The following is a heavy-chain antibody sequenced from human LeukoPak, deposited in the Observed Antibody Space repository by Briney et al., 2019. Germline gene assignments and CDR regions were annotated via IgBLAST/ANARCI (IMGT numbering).Heavy chain of an antibody. D-gene: IGHD2-2*02. CDR3: ANLQIPGAFEI. V-gene: IGHV3-30*02. CDR1: GFTFSSYG. J-gene: IGHJ3*02. CDR2: IRYDGSVK. Sequence: PGGSLRLSCAASGFTFSSYGMHWVRQAPGKGLEWVAFIRYDGSVKYFADSVKGRFTISRDNSKNTVYLQMNSLRPEDTALYYCANLQIPGAFEIWGQGTLVSVSS.